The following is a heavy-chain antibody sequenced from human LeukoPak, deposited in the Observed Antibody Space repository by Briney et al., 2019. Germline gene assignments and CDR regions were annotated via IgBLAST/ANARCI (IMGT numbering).Heavy chain of an antibody. J-gene: IGHJ4*02. Sequence: PGRSLRLSCAASGFTFSSYGMHWVRQAPGKGLEWGAVISYDGSNKYYADSVKGRFTISRDNSKNTLYLQMNSLRAEDTAVYYCARAHGASDYWGQGTLVTVSS. D-gene: IGHD4-17*01. V-gene: IGHV3-30*03. CDR3: ARAHGASDY. CDR2: ISYDGSNK. CDR1: GFTFSSYG.